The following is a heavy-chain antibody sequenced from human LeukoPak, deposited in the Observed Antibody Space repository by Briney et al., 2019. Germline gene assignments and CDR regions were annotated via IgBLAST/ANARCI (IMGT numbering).Heavy chain of an antibody. J-gene: IGHJ4*02. CDR2: IKQDGSEK. V-gene: IGHV3-7*01. D-gene: IGHD3-10*01. Sequence: PGGSLRLSCAASGFTFSSYSMNWVRQAPGKGLEWVANIKQDGSEKYYVDSVKGRFTISRDNAKNSLYLQMNSLRAEDTAVYYCARDGGRDFDYWGQGTLVTVSS. CDR1: GFTFSSYS. CDR3: ARDGGRDFDY.